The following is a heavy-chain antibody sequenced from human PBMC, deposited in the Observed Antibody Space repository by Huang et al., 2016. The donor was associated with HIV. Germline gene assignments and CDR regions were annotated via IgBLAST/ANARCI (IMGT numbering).Heavy chain of an antibody. CDR2: RSKTRGAG. J-gene: IGHJ4*02. D-gene: IGHD3-22*01. V-gene: IGHV3-48*01. CDR3: VRDSSSGLQLRY. CDR1: GYTFSTYS. Sequence: EVQLVESGGGLAQPGGSLRLSWVASGYTFSTYSMNWVRQAPGKGLECGAYRSKTRGAGSYAESVKGRFTVSRDNVKNSLYLQMNRLRVEDTAMYYCVRDSSSGLQLRYWGQGALVIVS.